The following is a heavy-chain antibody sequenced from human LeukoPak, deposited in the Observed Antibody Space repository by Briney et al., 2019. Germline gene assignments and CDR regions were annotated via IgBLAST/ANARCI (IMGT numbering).Heavy chain of an antibody. CDR2: IYSGGST. Sequence: GGSLRLSCAASGFTVSSNYMSWVRQAPGKGLEWVSVIYSGGSTYYADSVKGRFTISRDNSKNTLYLQMNSLSAEDTAVYYCARVGVGNWFDPWGQGTLVTVSS. V-gene: IGHV3-66*02. J-gene: IGHJ5*02. D-gene: IGHD1-26*01. CDR3: ARVGVGNWFDP. CDR1: GFTVSSNY.